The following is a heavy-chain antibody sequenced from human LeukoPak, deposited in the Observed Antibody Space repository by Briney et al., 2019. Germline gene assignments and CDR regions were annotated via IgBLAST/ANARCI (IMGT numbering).Heavy chain of an antibody. CDR2: INHSGST. CDR1: GGSFSGYY. Sequence: SETLSLTCAVYGGSFSGYYWSWIRQPPGKGLEWIGEINHSGSTNYNPSLKSRVTISVDTSKNQFSLKLSSVTAADTAVYYCARDRQWLVGGVYYYYGMDVWGQGTTVTVSS. J-gene: IGHJ6*02. CDR3: ARDRQWLVGGVYYYYGMDV. D-gene: IGHD6-19*01. V-gene: IGHV4-34*01.